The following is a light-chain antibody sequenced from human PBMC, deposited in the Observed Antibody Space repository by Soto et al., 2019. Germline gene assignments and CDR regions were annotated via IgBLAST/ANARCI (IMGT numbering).Light chain of an antibody. Sequence: EKVMTQSPATLSMSPGERATLSCRASQSISSSLPWYQQKPGQAPRLLIYGASTRATGVPARFSGSGSGTEFTLSISSLQSEDFAVYYCQQYNSWPLTFGGGTKVEIQ. CDR3: QQYNSWPLT. V-gene: IGKV3-15*01. J-gene: IGKJ4*01. CDR1: QSISSS. CDR2: GAS.